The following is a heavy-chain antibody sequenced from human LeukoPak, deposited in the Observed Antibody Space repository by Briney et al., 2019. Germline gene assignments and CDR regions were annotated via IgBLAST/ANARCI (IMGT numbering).Heavy chain of an antibody. D-gene: IGHD6-13*01. Sequence: KPGGSLRLSCAASGFTFSSYSMNWVRQAPGKGLEWVSSISSSTTYISYADSVKGRFTISRDNAKNSLYLQMNSLRAEDTAVYYCASEYSSSSYYYGMDVWGQGTTVTVSS. J-gene: IGHJ6*02. CDR1: GFTFSSYS. V-gene: IGHV3-21*01. CDR3: ASEYSSSSYYYGMDV. CDR2: ISSSTTYI.